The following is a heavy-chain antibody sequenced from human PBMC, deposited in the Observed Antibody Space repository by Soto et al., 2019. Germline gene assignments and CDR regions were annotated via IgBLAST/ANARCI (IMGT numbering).Heavy chain of an antibody. CDR2: TYYRSKWYN. CDR3: ARTSGGSYFNWFDP. V-gene: IGHV6-1*01. J-gene: IGHJ5*02. Sequence: SQPLSLPCAISVYRVSSNRSACNWIRQTPSRGLEWLGRTYYRSKWYNDYAVSVKSRITINPDTSKNQFSLQLNSVTPEDTAVYYCARTSGGSYFNWFDPWGQGTLVTVSS. D-gene: IGHD1-26*01. CDR1: VYRVSSNRSA.